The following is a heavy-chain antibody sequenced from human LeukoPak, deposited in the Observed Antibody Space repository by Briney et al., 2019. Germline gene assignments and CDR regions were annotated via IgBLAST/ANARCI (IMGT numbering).Heavy chain of an antibody. D-gene: IGHD2-2*01. CDR1: GYTFTSYD. J-gene: IGHJ4*02. Sequence: VSVKVSCTASGYTFTSYDINWVRQATGQGLEWMGWMNPNSGNTGYAQKFQGRVTMTRNTSISTAYMELSSLRSEDTAVYYCARPSGYCSSTSCPRFGYWGQGTLVTVSS. V-gene: IGHV1-8*01. CDR3: ARPSGYCSSTSCPRFGY. CDR2: MNPNSGNT.